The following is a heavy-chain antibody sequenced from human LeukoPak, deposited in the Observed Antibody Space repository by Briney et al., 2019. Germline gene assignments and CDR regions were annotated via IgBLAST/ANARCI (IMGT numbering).Heavy chain of an antibody. Sequence: PSETLSLTCTVSGGSISSSSYYWGWIRQPPGKGLEWIGSIYYSGSTNYNPSLKSRVTISVDTSKNQFSLKLSSVTAADTAVYYCARGNDLWSGSPRHFDYWGQGTLVTVSS. CDR1: GGSISSSSYY. J-gene: IGHJ4*02. V-gene: IGHV4-39*07. CDR2: IYYSGST. CDR3: ARGNDLWSGSPRHFDY. D-gene: IGHD3-3*01.